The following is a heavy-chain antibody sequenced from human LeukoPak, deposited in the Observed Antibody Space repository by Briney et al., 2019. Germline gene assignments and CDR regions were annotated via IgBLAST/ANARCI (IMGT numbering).Heavy chain of an antibody. J-gene: IGHJ4*02. V-gene: IGHV3-23*01. CDR1: GFTFSSYA. Sequence: KAGGSPRLSCAASGFTFSSYAMSWVRQAPGKGLEWVSAITGSGGSTYYADSVKGRFTISGDNSKNTLYLQMNNLRAEDTAVYYCAKIDSRAYYYGSGSYYSSFDYWGQGTLVTVSS. D-gene: IGHD3-10*01. CDR2: ITGSGGST. CDR3: AKIDSRAYYYGSGSYYSSFDY.